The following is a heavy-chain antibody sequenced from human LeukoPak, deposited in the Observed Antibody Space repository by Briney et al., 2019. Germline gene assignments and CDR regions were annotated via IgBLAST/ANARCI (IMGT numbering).Heavy chain of an antibody. Sequence: ASVKVSCKVSGYTLTELSMHWVRQAPGKGREWMGGFDPEDGETIYAQKFQGRVTMTEDTSTDTAYMELSSLRSEDTAVYYCAASGLRGAMVYYYYMDVWGKGTTVTVSS. CDR1: GYTLTELS. V-gene: IGHV1-24*01. J-gene: IGHJ6*03. D-gene: IGHD5-18*01. CDR3: AASGLRGAMVYYYYMDV. CDR2: FDPEDGET.